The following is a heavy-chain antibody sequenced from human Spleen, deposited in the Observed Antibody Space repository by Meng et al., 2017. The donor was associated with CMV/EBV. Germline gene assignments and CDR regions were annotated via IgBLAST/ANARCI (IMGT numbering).Heavy chain of an antibody. CDR2: IKNSGATI. CDR3: AKDTSSSPGGMDV. V-gene: IGHV3-11*04. Sequence: GGSLRLSCAVYGRSLSGYSWTWVRQPPGKGLEWISYIKNSGATIHYADSVKARFIISRDDAKSSLFLQMNSLRVEDTAVYYCAKDTSSSPGGMDVWGQGTTVTVSS. CDR1: GRSLSGYS. J-gene: IGHJ6*02. D-gene: IGHD6-6*01.